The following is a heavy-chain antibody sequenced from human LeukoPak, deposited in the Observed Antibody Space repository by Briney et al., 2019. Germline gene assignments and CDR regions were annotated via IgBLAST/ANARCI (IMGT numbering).Heavy chain of an antibody. D-gene: IGHD3-10*01. CDR3: AREFTPYGSAPYYFDY. CDR1: GGSISSSNW. CDR2: IYHSGST. J-gene: IGHJ4*02. V-gene: IGHV4-4*02. Sequence: SETLSLTCAVSGGSISSSNWWSWVRQPPGKGLEWIGEIYHSGSTNYNPSLKSRVTISVDKSKNQFSLKLSSVTAADTAVYYCAREFTPYGSAPYYFDYWGQGTLVTVSS.